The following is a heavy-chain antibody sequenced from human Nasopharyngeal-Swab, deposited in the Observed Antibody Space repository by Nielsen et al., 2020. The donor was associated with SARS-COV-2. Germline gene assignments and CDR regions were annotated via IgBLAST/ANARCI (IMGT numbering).Heavy chain of an antibody. Sequence: GGSLRLSCATSAFTFRSYNMHWVRQAPGKGLEWLTVIQYDASNKYYADSVKGRFTISRDNSKNTLYLDMNSLRVEDTAVYYCAKDSVSFRATFDASGIWGQGTMVTVSS. CDR2: IQYDASNK. V-gene: IGHV3-30*02. J-gene: IGHJ3*02. D-gene: IGHD2-21*01. CDR1: AFTFRSYN. CDR3: AKDSVSFRATFDASGI.